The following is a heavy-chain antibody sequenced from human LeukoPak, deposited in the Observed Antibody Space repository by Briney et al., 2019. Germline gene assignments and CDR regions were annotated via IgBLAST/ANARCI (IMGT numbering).Heavy chain of an antibody. V-gene: IGHV3-23*01. J-gene: IGHJ4*02. CDR1: GFTFRSYA. Sequence: GGSLRLSCAASGFTFRSYAMSWVRQAPGKGLEWVSVISGSGASTHYADSVKGRFTISRDKSKNTLYLQMNSLKAEDTAVYYCAKAAESGYATFDYWGQGTLVTVSS. CDR3: AKAAESGYATFDY. CDR2: ISGSGAST. D-gene: IGHD5-12*01.